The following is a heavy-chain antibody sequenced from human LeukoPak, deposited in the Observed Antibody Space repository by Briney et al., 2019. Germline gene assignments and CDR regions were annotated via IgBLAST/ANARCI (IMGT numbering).Heavy chain of an antibody. CDR1: GGSISSSSYY. Sequence: SETLSLTCTVSGGSISSSSYYWGWIRQPPGKGLEWIGSIYYSGSTYYNPSLKSRVTISVDTSKNQFSLKLSSVTAADAAVYYCARARGDCFDYWGQGTLVTVSS. V-gene: IGHV4-39*07. J-gene: IGHJ4*02. CDR3: ARARGDCFDY. CDR2: IYYSGST.